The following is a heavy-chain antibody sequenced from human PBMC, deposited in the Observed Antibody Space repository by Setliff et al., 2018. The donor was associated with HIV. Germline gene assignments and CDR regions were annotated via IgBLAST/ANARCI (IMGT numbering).Heavy chain of an antibody. V-gene: IGHV4-39*07. CDR3: ARARSLITVRRSFDY. J-gene: IGHJ4*02. CDR1: GGSISSSRYY. CDR2: IYFSGNT. D-gene: IGHD6-6*01. Sequence: SETLSLTCTVSGGSISSSRYYWGWIRQPPGKGLEWIASIYFSGNTRYNPSLKSRVTISVETSKNQVSLKLTSVTAADTAVYYCARARSLITVRRSFDYWGQGTLVTVSS.